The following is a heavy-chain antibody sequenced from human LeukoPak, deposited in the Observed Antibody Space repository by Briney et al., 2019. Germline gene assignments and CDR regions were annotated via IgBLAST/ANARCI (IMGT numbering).Heavy chain of an antibody. CDR2: ISWNSGSI. CDR1: GFTFDDYA. Sequence: GRSLRLSCAASGFTFDDYAMHWVRQAPGKGLEWVSGISWNSGSIGYADSVKGRFTISRDNAKNSLYLQMNSLRAEDTAVYYCARDGAYSGSYRGLFDYWGQGTLVTVSS. J-gene: IGHJ4*02. CDR3: ARDGAYSGSYRGLFDY. D-gene: IGHD1-26*01. V-gene: IGHV3-9*01.